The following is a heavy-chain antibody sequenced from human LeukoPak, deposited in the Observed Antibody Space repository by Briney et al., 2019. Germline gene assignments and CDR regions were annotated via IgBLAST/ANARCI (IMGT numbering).Heavy chain of an antibody. CDR3: ARGHLDWFDP. D-gene: IGHD3-16*01. V-gene: IGHV1-2*02. J-gene: IGHJ5*02. CDR2: INPNSGGT. Sequence: GASVKVSCKASGYTFTSYYMHWVRQAPGQGLEWMGWINPNSGGTNYAQKFQGRVTMTRNTSISTAYMELSSLRSEDTAVYYCARGHLDWFDPWGQGTLVTVSS. CDR1: GYTFTSYY.